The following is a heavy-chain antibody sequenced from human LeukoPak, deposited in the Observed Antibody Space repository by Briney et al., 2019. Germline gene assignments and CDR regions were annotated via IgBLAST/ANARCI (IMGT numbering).Heavy chain of an antibody. CDR1: GGSMNSGDYY. CDR3: ARENDPGGFDY. Sequence: SETLSLTCTVSGGSMNSGDYYWSWIRQHPGKGLEWIGYIYYSGTTYYTPSLKSRVSISVDTSKNQFSLKLSSVTAADTAVYYCARENDPGGFDYWGQGTLVTVSS. CDR2: IYYSGTT. J-gene: IGHJ4*02. V-gene: IGHV4-31*03. D-gene: IGHD1-1*01.